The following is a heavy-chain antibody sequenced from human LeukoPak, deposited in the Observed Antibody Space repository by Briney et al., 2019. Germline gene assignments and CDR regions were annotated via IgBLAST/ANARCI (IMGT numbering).Heavy chain of an antibody. J-gene: IGHJ4*02. CDR3: AREPYGGGFFDY. CDR1: GGTFSSYA. Sequence: GASVKVSCKAFGGTFSSYAISWVRQAPGQGLEWMGRIIPILGIANYAQKFQGRVTITADKSTSTAYMELSSLRSEDTAVYYCAREPYGGGFFDYWGQGTLVSVSS. D-gene: IGHD4-17*01. V-gene: IGHV1-69*04. CDR2: IIPILGIA.